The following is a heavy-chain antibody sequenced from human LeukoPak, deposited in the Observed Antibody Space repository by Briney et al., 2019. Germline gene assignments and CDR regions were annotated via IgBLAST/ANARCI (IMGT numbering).Heavy chain of an antibody. CDR1: GFPLNTYA. J-gene: IGHJ4*02. CDR2: ICGSGGCT. Sequence: PGGSLRLSCEASGFPLNTYAIYWVRPAPGKGLEWVSGICGSGGCTYYADSVKGRFTISRDNSKNTVYLQMNSLTADDTAVYYCAKTTVGYSSGRYPGWPADCWGQGTLVTVSS. D-gene: IGHD6-19*01. CDR3: AKTTVGYSSGRYPGWPADC. V-gene: IGHV3-23*01.